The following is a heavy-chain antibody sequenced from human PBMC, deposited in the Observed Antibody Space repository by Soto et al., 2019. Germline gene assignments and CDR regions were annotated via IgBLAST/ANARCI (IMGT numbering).Heavy chain of an antibody. CDR1: GFTFSDYY. Sequence: LRLSCAASGFTFSDYYMSWIRQAPGKGLEWVSSISSSGSTIYYADSVKGRFTISRDNAKNSLYLQMNSLRAEDTAVYYCARDLDIAAAGSQSMDVWGQGTTVTVSS. CDR2: ISSSGSTI. J-gene: IGHJ6*02. V-gene: IGHV3-11*01. CDR3: ARDLDIAAAGSQSMDV. D-gene: IGHD6-13*01.